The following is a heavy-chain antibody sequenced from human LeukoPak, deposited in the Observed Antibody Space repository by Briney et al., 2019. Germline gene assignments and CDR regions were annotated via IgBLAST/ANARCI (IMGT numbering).Heavy chain of an antibody. D-gene: IGHD5-12*01. J-gene: IGHJ5*02. CDR2: INHSGST. V-gene: IGHV4-34*01. CDR1: GGSFSGYY. CDR3: ARVVWLRTSRRNWFDP. Sequence: SETLSLTCAVYGGSFSGYYWSWIRQPPGKGLEWIGEINHSGSTNYNPSLKSRVTISVDTSKNQFSLKLSSVTAADTAVYYCARVVWLRTSRRNWFDPWGQGTLVTVSS.